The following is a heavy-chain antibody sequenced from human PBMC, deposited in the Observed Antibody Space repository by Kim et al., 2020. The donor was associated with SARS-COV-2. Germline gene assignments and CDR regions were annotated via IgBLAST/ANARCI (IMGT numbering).Heavy chain of an antibody. D-gene: IGHD1-26*01. Sequence: YNPTLKSRVTISVDTSKNQFSLKLSSVTAADTAVYYCARVVLGELLAFDIWGQGTMVTVSS. CDR3: ARVVLGELLAFDI. V-gene: IGHV4-59*01. J-gene: IGHJ3*02.